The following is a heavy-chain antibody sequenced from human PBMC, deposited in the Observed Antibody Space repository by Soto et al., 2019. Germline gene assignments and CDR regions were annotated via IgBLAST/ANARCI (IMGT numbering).Heavy chain of an antibody. V-gene: IGHV3-30-3*01. Sequence: QVQLVESGGGVVQPGRSLRLSCAASGFTFSSYAMHWVRQAPGKGQEWVAVISYDGSNKYYADSVKGRFTISRDNSKNTLYRQRNSLRAEDTAVYYCARDGSPYYDFWSEYYYGMDVWGQGTTVTVSS. CDR1: GFTFSSYA. CDR3: ARDGSPYYDFWSEYYYGMDV. J-gene: IGHJ6*02. CDR2: ISYDGSNK. D-gene: IGHD3-3*01.